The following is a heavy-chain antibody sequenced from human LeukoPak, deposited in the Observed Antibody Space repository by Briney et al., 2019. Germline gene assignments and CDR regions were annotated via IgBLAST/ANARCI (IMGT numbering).Heavy chain of an antibody. J-gene: IGHJ4*02. CDR2: ISWNSGSI. V-gene: IGHV3-9*01. Sequence: PGGTLRLSCAVSGFTFSKYGMNWVRQAPGKGLEWVSGISWNSGSIGYADSVKGRFTISRDNAKNSLYLQMNSLRAEDTALYYCAKDIGGSGTDYFDYWGQGTLVTVSS. D-gene: IGHD3-10*01. CDR1: GFTFSKYG. CDR3: AKDIGGSGTDYFDY.